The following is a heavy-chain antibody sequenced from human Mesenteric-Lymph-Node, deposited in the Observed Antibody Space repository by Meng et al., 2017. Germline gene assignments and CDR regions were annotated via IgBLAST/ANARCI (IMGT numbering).Heavy chain of an antibody. Sequence: EVVVAVPGGGLIQPWGPLVLSCAASGFTVSVSYMSWVRQASGKGLEWVSIIYSGYSTYYADSVKGRFTISRDNSKNTLFLQMNSLRVEDTAVYYCAKDKVYGDGIWDFDLWGRGTLVTVSS. CDR1: GFTVSVSY. CDR2: IYSGYST. V-gene: IGHV3-53*01. D-gene: IGHD4-17*01. J-gene: IGHJ2*01. CDR3: AKDKVYGDGIWDFDL.